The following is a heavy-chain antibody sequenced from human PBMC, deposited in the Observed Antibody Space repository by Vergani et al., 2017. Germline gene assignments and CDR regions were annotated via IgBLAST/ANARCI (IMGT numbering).Heavy chain of an antibody. CDR1: GFTFSSYA. CDR2: ISYDGSNK. CDR3: AKAYGDYGGYFDL. Sequence: QVQLVESGGGVVQPGRSLRLSCAASGFTFSSYAMHWVRQAPGKGLEWVAVISYDGSNKYYADSVKGRFTISRDNSKNTLYLQMNSLRAEDTAVYYCAKAYGDYGGYFDLWGRGTLVTVSS. J-gene: IGHJ2*01. V-gene: IGHV3-30*04. D-gene: IGHD4-17*01.